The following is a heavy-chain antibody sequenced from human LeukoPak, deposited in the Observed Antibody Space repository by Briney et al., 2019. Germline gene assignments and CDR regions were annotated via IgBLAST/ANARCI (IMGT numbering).Heavy chain of an antibody. V-gene: IGHV3-7*01. CDR1: GFAFRSYW. Sequence: PGGSLRLXCAASGFAFRSYWMTWDRQAPGKGLESVANIRPDGSGKNYVDSVKGRFTISRDNANNALFLQMKGLRVEDTAVYYCSSQPAVLDLDCWGQGALVTVSS. D-gene: IGHD2/OR15-2a*01. CDR3: SSQPAVLDLDC. CDR2: IRPDGSGK. J-gene: IGHJ4*02.